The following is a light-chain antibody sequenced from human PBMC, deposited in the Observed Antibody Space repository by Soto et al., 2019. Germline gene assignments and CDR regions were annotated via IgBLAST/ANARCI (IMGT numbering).Light chain of an antibody. CDR1: QSVKVY. V-gene: IGKV3-11*01. J-gene: IGKJ5*01. CDR2: DAS. Sequence: EIVLTQSPATLALSPGERATLSCRASQSVKVYLAWYQQKPGQAPRLLLYDASTRAPGIPARFSGSGSGTDFILTISSLEPEDFAVYYCQQRTNWPGITFGQGTRLEIK. CDR3: QQRTNWPGIT.